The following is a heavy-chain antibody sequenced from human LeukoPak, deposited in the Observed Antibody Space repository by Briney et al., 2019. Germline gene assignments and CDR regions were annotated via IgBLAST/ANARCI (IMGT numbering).Heavy chain of an antibody. J-gene: IGHJ4*02. V-gene: IGHV1-46*01. CDR2: INPSGGST. Sequence: ASVKVSCKASGYTFTSYYMHWVRQAPGQGLEWMGIINPSGGSTSYAQKFQGRVTMTRDTSTSTVYMGLSSLRSEDTAVYYCARGRQGYYDSSGYPDYWGQGTLVTVSS. CDR3: ARGRQGYYDSSGYPDY. CDR1: GYTFTSYY. D-gene: IGHD3-22*01.